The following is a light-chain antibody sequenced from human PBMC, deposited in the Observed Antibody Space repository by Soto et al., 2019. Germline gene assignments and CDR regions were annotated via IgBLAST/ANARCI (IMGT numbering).Light chain of an antibody. Sequence: QSALTQPASVSGSPGQSITISCTGTSSDVGGYNYVSWYQQHPGKAPKLMIYDVSNRPSGVSDRFSGSKSGNTASLSISGLQAEDEADYYCGSYTTTTTLGVFGTGTKLTVL. CDR2: DVS. V-gene: IGLV2-14*03. CDR1: SSDVGGYNY. CDR3: GSYTTTTTLGV. J-gene: IGLJ1*01.